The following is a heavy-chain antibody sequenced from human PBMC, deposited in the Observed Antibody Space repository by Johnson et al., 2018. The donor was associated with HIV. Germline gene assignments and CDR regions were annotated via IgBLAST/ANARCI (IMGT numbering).Heavy chain of an antibody. CDR1: GFTVSSNY. CDR2: IYSGGTT. J-gene: IGHJ3*02. Sequence: VQLVESGGGLIQPGGSLRLSCAASGFTVSSNYMSWVRQAPGKGLEWVSVIYSGGTTYYADSVNGRFTISRDNARNTLYLQMNSLRAEDTAVYYCAIDGGYSYGDAFDIWGQGTMVTVSS. V-gene: IGHV3-66*03. CDR3: AIDGGYSYGDAFDI. D-gene: IGHD5-18*01.